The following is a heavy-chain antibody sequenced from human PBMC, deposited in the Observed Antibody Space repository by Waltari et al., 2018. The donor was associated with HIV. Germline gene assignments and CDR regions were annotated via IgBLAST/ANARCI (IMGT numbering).Heavy chain of an antibody. D-gene: IGHD2-2*01. V-gene: IGHV1-2*06. CDR1: GYTFTGHY. Sequence: QVQLVQSGAEVEKPGASVQVSCQTSGYTFTGHYMHWVRQAPGKGLEWMGRINPNSGETEYAQKFQGRVTMTREPSISTAYIELSSLKSDDTAVYYCMRAGADCSGTTCPGGYWGQGTLVTVSS. J-gene: IGHJ4*02. CDR3: MRAGADCSGTTCPGGY. CDR2: INPNSGET.